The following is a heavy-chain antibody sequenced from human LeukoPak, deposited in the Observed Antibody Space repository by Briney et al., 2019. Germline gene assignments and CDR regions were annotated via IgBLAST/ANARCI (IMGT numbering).Heavy chain of an antibody. CDR2: IYSGGST. Sequence: PGGSLRLSCAASGFTVSSNYMSWVRQAPGKGLEWVSVIYSGGSTYYADSVKGRFTISRDNSKNTLYLQMSSLRAEDTAVYYCAKGFSLCSSTSCVTTWFDPWGQGTLVTVSS. CDR1: GFTVSSNY. D-gene: IGHD2-2*01. V-gene: IGHV3-66*01. CDR3: AKGFSLCSSTSCVTTWFDP. J-gene: IGHJ5*02.